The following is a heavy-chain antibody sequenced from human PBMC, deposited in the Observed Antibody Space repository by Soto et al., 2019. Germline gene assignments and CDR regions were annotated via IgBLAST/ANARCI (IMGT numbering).Heavy chain of an antibody. J-gene: IGHJ6*02. D-gene: IGHD2-15*01. CDR3: ARSQGGSSSLDIYYYYYYGMDV. CDR1: GSTFSTYA. V-gene: IGHV1-69*13. Sequence: SVKVSCKAPGSTFSTYAISGVRQAPGQGHEWMRGVIPIFGTPKYAQKFQSRVTITADESTSTGYMELRSLRSEDTAVYYCARSQGGSSSLDIYYYYYYGMDVWGQGTTVTVSS. CDR2: VIPIFGTP.